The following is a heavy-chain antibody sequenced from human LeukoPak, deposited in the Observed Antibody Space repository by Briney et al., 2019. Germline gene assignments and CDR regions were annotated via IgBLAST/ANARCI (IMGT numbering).Heavy chain of an antibody. Sequence: ASVKVSCKASGYTFTSYDINWVRQATGQGLEWMGWMSPNSGNTGYAQKFQGRVTMTTNTSISTAYMELSSLRSEDTAVYYCARWSLWELQAFDMWGQGTMVTVSS. J-gene: IGHJ3*02. CDR1: GYTFTSYD. CDR3: ARWSLWELQAFDM. CDR2: MSPNSGNT. V-gene: IGHV1-8*01. D-gene: IGHD1-26*01.